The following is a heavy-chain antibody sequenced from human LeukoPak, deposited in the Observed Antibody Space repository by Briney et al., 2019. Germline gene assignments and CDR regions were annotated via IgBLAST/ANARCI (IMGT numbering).Heavy chain of an antibody. CDR2: ISSSSSTI. D-gene: IGHD6-19*01. V-gene: IGHV3-48*01. CDR1: GFTFSSYA. Sequence: SGGSLRLSCAASGFTFSSYAMSWVRQAPGKGLEWVSYISSSSSTIYYADSVKGRFTISRDNAKNSLYLQMNSLRAEDTAVYYCARYSSGSYWGQGTLVTVSS. CDR3: ARYSSGSY. J-gene: IGHJ4*02.